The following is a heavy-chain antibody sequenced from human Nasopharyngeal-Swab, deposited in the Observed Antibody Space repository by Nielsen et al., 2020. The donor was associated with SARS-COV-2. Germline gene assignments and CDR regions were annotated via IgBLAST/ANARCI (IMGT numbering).Heavy chain of an antibody. CDR2: ITSGNSV. D-gene: IGHD5-12*01. CDR3: ARERGGGYGDY. CDR1: GFTFSPFT. V-gene: IGHV3-48*04. J-gene: IGHJ4*02. Sequence: GESLKISCATSGFTFSPFTMTWVRPAPGQGLQWLSYITSGNSVQYADSVRGRFTISRDNAKNSLYLQMNSLTAEDTAVYYCARERGGGYGDYWGQGTLVTVSS.